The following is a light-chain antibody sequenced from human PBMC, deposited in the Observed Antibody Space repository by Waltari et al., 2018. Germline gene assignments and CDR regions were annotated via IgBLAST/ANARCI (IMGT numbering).Light chain of an antibody. CDR1: SRDVGNYNL. CDR3: CSYAGLGIYV. Sequence: QSGLTQPASVSGSHGQSITLSCTGTSRDVGNYNLVSWYQHYPGQAPKLMVYEVTKRTSGVSDRFSGSKSGNTASLTIYGLQSEDEADYYCCSYAGLGIYVFGTGTKVTVL. V-gene: IGLV2-23*02. CDR2: EVT. J-gene: IGLJ1*01.